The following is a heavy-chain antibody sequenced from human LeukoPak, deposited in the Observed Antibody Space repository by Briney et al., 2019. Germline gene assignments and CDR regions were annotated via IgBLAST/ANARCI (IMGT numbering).Heavy chain of an antibody. D-gene: IGHD3-22*01. CDR3: ARAPRDYHDSSGYPQYYFDY. CDR2: INHSGST. CDR1: GGSFSGYY. Sequence: PSETLSLTCAVYGGSFSGYYWSWIRQPPGKGLEWIGEINHSGSTNYNPSLKSRVTISVDTSKNQFSLKLSSVTAADTAVYYCARAPRDYHDSSGYPQYYFDYWGQGTLVTVSS. J-gene: IGHJ4*02. V-gene: IGHV4-34*01.